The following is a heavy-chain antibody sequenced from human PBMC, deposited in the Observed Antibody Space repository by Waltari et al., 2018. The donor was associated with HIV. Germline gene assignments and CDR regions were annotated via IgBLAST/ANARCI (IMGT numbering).Heavy chain of an antibody. V-gene: IGHV3-21*02. J-gene: IGHJ4*02. CDR3: ARGVRTGITAGGDY. Sequence: EVQLVESGGGLVKPGGSLRLSCGASGFTSTAYSMNWVRPRPGKGLEWVSSINGNSTYIFYADSVRDRFTISRDNAKNSVYLQMTSLRAEDTAVYYCARGVRTGITAGGDYWGQGTLVAVSS. CDR2: INGNSTYI. CDR1: GFTSTAYS. D-gene: IGHD1-7*01.